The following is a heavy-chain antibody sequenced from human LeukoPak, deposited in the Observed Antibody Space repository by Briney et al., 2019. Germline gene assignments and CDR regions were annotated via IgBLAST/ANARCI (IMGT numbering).Heavy chain of an antibody. CDR1: GFTFSTYG. J-gene: IGHJ4*02. V-gene: IGHV3-30*02. CDR3: AKKAGSYDHFDY. Sequence: GGSLRLSCAASGFTFSTYGMHWVRQAPGNGLEWVAYIRYDESNKYYADSVKGRLTISRDNSKNTLYLQMNNVRAEDTAVYYCAKKAGSYDHFDYWGQGTLVTVSS. CDR2: IRYDESNK. D-gene: IGHD1-26*01.